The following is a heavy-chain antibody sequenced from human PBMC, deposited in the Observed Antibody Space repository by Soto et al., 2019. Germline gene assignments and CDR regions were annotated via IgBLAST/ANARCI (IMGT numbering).Heavy chain of an antibody. CDR1: GFTFSSYA. D-gene: IGHD3-3*01. V-gene: IGHV3-23*01. J-gene: IGHJ6*02. CDR2: ISVSGGST. CDR3: AKGASYYDFWSGYYTGTQGVQVGGMDV. Sequence: GSLRLSCAASGFTFSSYAMSWVRQAPGKGLEWVSAISVSGGSTYYADSVKGRFTISRDNSKNTLYLQMNSLRAEDTAVYYCAKGASYYDFWSGYYTGTQGVQVGGMDVWGQGTTVTVSS.